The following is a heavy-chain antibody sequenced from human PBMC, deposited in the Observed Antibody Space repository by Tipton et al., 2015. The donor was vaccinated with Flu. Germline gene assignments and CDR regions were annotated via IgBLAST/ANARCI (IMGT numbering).Heavy chain of an antibody. J-gene: IGHJ4*02. CDR1: GGSISSSSYY. CDR2: IYYSGNT. CDR3: ARAPGLNKPYYFDY. D-gene: IGHD1-14*01. V-gene: IGHV4-39*01. Sequence: TLSLTCTVSGGSISSSSYYWGWIRQPPGEGLEWIGYIYYSGNTYYNPSLKSRVTISVDTSKNQFSLGLSSVTAADTAVYYCARAPGLNKPYYFDYWGKGTLVPVSS.